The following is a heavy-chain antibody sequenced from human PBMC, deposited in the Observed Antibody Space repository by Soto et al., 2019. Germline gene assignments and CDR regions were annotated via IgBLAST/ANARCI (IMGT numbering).Heavy chain of an antibody. Sequence: GGSLRLSCAASGFTFSSYAMSWVRQAPGKGLEWVSAISGSGGSTYYADSVKGRFTISRDNSKNTLYLQMNSLRAEDTAVYYCAKEEDGSSLYYYGMDVWGLGTTVTVSS. CDR2: ISGSGGST. CDR3: AKEEDGSSLYYYGMDV. D-gene: IGHD3-16*02. J-gene: IGHJ6*02. V-gene: IGHV3-23*01. CDR1: GFTFSSYA.